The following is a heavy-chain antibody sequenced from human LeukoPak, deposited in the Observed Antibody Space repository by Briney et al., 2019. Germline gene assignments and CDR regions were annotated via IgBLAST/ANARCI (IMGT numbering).Heavy chain of an antibody. Sequence: SETLSLTCTVSGGSINSYYGSWIRQPPGKGLEWIGYIYYSGSTNYNASLKSRVTISVDTSKNQFSLKLNSVTAADTAIYYCERHGCSGGGCPFQHWGQGTQVTVSS. J-gene: IGHJ1*01. CDR2: IYYSGST. V-gene: IGHV4-59*08. CDR1: GGSINSYY. CDR3: ERHGCSGGGCPFQH. D-gene: IGHD2-15*01.